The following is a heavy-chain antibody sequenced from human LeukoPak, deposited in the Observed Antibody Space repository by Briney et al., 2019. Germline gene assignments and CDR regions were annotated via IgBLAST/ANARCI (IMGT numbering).Heavy chain of an antibody. CDR1: GFTFSSYG. J-gene: IGHJ4*02. D-gene: IGHD3-10*01. CDR3: ARDSNSYGSGATIDY. V-gene: IGHV3-33*01. CDR2: IWYDGSNK. Sequence: GGSLRLSCAASGFTFSSYGMHWVRQAPGKGLEWVAVIWYDGSNKYYTDSVKGRFTISRDNSKNTLYLQMSSLRAEDTAVYYCARDSNSYGSGATIDYWGQGTLVTVSS.